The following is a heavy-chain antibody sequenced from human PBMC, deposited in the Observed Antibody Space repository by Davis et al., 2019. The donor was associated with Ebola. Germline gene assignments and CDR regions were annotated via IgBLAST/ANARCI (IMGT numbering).Heavy chain of an antibody. CDR2: IKSKTDGGTT. J-gene: IGHJ4*02. Sequence: GESLKISCAASGFTFSNAWMSWVRQAPGKGLEWVGRIKSKTDGGTTDYAAPVKGRFTISRDDSKNTLYLQMNSLKTEDTAVYFCTRGSGRFEYWGQGTRVIVSS. CDR1: GFTFSNAW. D-gene: IGHD1-26*01. V-gene: IGHV3-15*01. CDR3: TRGSGRFEY.